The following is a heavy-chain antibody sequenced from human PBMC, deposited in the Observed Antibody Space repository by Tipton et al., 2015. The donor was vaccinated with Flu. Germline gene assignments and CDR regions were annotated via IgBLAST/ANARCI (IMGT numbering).Heavy chain of an antibody. CDR1: GGSISSGSYY. J-gene: IGHJ4*02. CDR2: IYHSGST. Sequence: TLSLTCTVSGGSISSGSYYWGWIRQPPGKGLEWIGSIYHSGSTYYNPSLKSRVTISVDTSKNQFSLKLSSVTAADTAVYYCAGQRLILDDSSGYYDYWGQGTLVTVSS. D-gene: IGHD3-22*01. V-gene: IGHV4-39*07. CDR3: AGQRLILDDSSGYYDY.